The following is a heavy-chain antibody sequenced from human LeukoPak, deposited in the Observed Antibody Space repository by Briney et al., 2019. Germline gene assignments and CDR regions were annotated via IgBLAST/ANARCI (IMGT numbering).Heavy chain of an antibody. CDR2: MNPNSGNT. Sequence: ASVKVSCKASGYTFTSYDINWVRQATGQGLEWMGWMNPNSGNTGYAQKFQGRVTMTRNTSISTAYMELSSLRSEDTAVYYCATGGVVSNSFDSWGQGTLVTVSS. CDR3: ATGGVVSNSFDS. V-gene: IGHV1-8*01. D-gene: IGHD3-16*01. CDR1: GYTFTSYD. J-gene: IGHJ4*02.